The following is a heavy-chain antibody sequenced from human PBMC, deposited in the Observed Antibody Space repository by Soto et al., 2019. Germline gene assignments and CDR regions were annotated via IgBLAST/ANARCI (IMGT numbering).Heavy chain of an antibody. CDR1: GGSFSGYY. Sequence: NPSETLSLTCAVCGGSFSGYYWSWIRQPPGKGLEWIGEINHSGSTNYNPSLKSRVTISVDTSKNQFSLKLSSVTAADTAVYYCARGLEDYGYFFWGQGTLVTVSS. V-gene: IGHV4-34*01. CDR2: INHSGST. CDR3: ARGLEDYGYFF. J-gene: IGHJ4*02. D-gene: IGHD5-18*01.